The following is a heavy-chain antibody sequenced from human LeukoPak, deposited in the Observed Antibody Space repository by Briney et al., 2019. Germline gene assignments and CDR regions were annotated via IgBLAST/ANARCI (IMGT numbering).Heavy chain of an antibody. D-gene: IGHD1-26*01. CDR1: GFTFSSYG. V-gene: IGHV3-30*02. CDR2: IRYDGSNK. J-gene: IGHJ4*02. CDR3: AKADRVGAGYYFEY. Sequence: GGSLRLSCAASGFTFSSYGMHWVRQAPGKGLEWVAFIRYDGSNKYYADSVKGRFTISRDNSKNTLYLHMNSLRAEDTAVYYCAKADRVGAGYYFEYWGQGTLVTVSS.